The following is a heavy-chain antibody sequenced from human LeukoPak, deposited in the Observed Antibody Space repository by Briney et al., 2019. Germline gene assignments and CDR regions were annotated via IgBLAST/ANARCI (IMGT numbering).Heavy chain of an antibody. Sequence: PGGSLRLSCAASGFTFSSYAMTWVRQAPGKGLEWVSAISGSGTTTSYADSVKGRFTISRDNSKNTLFLQMNSLRAEDTALHYCAKGFSSYTSSSAGADYWGQGTLVTVSS. CDR1: GFTFSSYA. CDR2: ISGSGTTT. D-gene: IGHD6-6*01. J-gene: IGHJ4*02. CDR3: AKGFSSYTSSSAGADY. V-gene: IGHV3-23*01.